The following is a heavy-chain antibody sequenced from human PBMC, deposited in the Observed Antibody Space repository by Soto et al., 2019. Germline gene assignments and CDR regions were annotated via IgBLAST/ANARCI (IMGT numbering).Heavy chain of an antibody. CDR2: INHSGST. CDR1: GRSFSGYY. J-gene: IGHJ4*02. V-gene: IGHV4-34*01. CDR3: ARAYGGNSGVFDY. Sequence: QVQLQQWGAGLLKPSETLSLTCAVYGRSFSGYYWSWIRQPPGKGLEWIGEINHSGSTNYNPSLKRRVTIVVDTSQNQFSLNLSSVTAADTAVYYCARAYGGNSGVFDYWGQGTLVTVSS. D-gene: IGHD4-17*01.